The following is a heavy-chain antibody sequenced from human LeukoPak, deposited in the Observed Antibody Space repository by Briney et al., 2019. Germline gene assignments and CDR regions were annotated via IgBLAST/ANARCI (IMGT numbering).Heavy chain of an antibody. Sequence: TXXXXGISWVRQAPGQGVEGMGWISAYNGNTNYAQKLQGRGTITTDTSTSTAYMALRSLRSDDTAVYYCARDPGRGGSDLFDYWGQGTLVTVSS. CDR3: ARDPGRGGSDLFDY. CDR2: ISAYNGNT. CDR1: TXXXXG. J-gene: IGHJ4*02. D-gene: IGHD1-26*01. V-gene: IGHV1-18*01.